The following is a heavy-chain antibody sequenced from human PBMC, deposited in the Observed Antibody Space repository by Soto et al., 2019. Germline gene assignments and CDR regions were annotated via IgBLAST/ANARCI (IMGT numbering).Heavy chain of an antibody. Sequence: SETLSLTGAVSGSSISTADYWGFIRQPPGKGLEWIGNFYYSGSTYFNPSLKSRVTISVDTSKNQFSLNLSSVTAADTAVYYGARGTGSYGSNIYWGHGTLVTVSS. CDR2: FYYSGST. CDR1: GSSISTADY. V-gene: IGHV4-38-2*01. J-gene: IGHJ4*01. CDR3: ARGTGSYGSNIY. D-gene: IGHD5-18*01.